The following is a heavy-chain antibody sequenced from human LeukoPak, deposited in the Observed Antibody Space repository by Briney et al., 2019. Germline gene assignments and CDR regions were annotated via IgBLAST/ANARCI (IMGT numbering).Heavy chain of an antibody. CDR3: ARLLWFGEGPNASRYMDV. D-gene: IGHD3-10*01. CDR2: IYYSGST. Sequence: PSETLSLTCTVSGGSISSSSYYWGWIRQPPGKGLEWIGSIYYSGSTYYNPSLKSRVSMSVDTSKNQFSLKLSSVTAADTAVYYCARLLWFGEGPNASRYMDVWGKGTTVTISS. CDR1: GGSISSSSYY. J-gene: IGHJ6*03. V-gene: IGHV4-39*07.